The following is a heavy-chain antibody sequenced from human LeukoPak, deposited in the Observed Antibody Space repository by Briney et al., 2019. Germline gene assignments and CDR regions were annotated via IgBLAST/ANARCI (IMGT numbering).Heavy chain of an antibody. D-gene: IGHD2-2*01. J-gene: IGHJ4*02. CDR2: IKYHGNNK. CDR1: GFTFSTYG. CDR3: ARDLGVPAALDF. V-gene: IGHV3-30*02. Sequence: GGSLRLSCTASGFTFSTYGMHWVRQAPGKRLEWVAFIKYHGNNKYYADSVKGRFTISRDNSKNTLYLQMNSLRPEDTAVYYCARDLGVPAALDFWGQGTLVTVSS.